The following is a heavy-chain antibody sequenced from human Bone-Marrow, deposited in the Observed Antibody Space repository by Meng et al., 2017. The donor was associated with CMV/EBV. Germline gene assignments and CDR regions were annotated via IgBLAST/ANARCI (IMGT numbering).Heavy chain of an antibody. V-gene: IGHV1-69*05. CDR1: GGTFSSYA. J-gene: IGHJ4*02. CDR2: IIPIFGTA. Sequence: SAKVSCKASGGTFSSYAISWVRQAPGQGLEWMGGIIPIFGTANYAQKFQGRVTITTDESTSTAYMELSSLRSEDTAVYYCNYEERGGGYYFDYWGQGTLVTVSS. CDR3: NYEERGGGYYFDY. D-gene: IGHD1-7*01.